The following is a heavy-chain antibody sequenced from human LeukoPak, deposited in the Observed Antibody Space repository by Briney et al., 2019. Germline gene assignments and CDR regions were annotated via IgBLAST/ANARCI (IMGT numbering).Heavy chain of an antibody. V-gene: IGHV3-49*04. CDR2: IRSKAHGGTT. Sequence: GGSLRLSCTASGFTLGDYAMSWGRQAPGKGVERVGLIRSKAHGGTTEYAASVKGRFTISRDDSKSIVNRQMNSLKTEDTAVVYCTRGDGSGSFWGQGTLVTVSS. CDR1: GFTLGDYA. J-gene: IGHJ4*02. CDR3: TRGDGSGSF. D-gene: IGHD3-10*01.